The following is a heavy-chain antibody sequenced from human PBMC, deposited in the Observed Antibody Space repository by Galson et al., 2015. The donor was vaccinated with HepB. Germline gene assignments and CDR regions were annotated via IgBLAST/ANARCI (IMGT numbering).Heavy chain of an antibody. CDR3: ARDLLGYDSSGYPENAFDI. V-gene: IGHV1-69*13. J-gene: IGHJ3*02. D-gene: IGHD3-22*01. Sequence: SVKVSCKASGGTFSSYAISWVRQAPGQGLEWMGGIIPIFGTANYAQKFQGRVTITADESTSTAYMELSSLRSEDTAVYYCARDLLGYDSSGYPENAFDIWGQGTMVTVSS. CDR2: IIPIFGTA. CDR1: GGTFSSYA.